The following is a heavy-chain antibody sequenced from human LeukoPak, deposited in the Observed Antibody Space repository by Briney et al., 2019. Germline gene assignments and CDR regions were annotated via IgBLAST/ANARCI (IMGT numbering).Heavy chain of an antibody. D-gene: IGHD6-13*01. CDR1: GGSISSSSYY. J-gene: IGHJ4*02. CDR2: IYYSGST. Sequence: PSETLSLTCTVSGGSISSSSYYWGWIRQPPGKGLEWIGSIYYSGSTYYNPSLKSRVTISVDTSKNQFSLKLSSVTAADTAVYYCATDSGDSSSWYYDYWGQGTLVTVSS. CDR3: ATDSGDSSSWYYDY. V-gene: IGHV4-39*07.